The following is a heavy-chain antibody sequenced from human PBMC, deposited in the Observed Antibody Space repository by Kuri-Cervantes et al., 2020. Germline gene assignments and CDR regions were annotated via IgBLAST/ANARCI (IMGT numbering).Heavy chain of an antibody. D-gene: IGHD3-3*01. J-gene: IGHJ6*03. CDR2: IKQDGSEK. V-gene: IGHV3-7*01. CDR3: ARIPTYYDFWSVTTLYYYYMDV. CDR1: GFSFSNYW. Sequence: GGSLRLSCAASGFSFSNYWMSWVRQAPGKGLEWVANIKQDGSEKYYVDSVKGRFTISRDNAKNSLYLQMNSLRAEDTAVYYCARIPTYYDFWSVTTLYYYYMDVWGKGTTVTVSS.